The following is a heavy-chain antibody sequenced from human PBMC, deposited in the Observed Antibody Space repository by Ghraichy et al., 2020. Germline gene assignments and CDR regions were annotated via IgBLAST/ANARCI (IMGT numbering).Heavy chain of an antibody. J-gene: IGHJ4*02. D-gene: IGHD3-10*01. V-gene: IGHV4-59*01. CDR2: IYYSGST. Sequence: SETLSLTCTVSGGSISSYYWSWIRQPPGKGLEWIGYIYYSGSTNYNPSLKSRVTISVDTSKNQFSLKLSSVTAADTAVYYCARDRGSEIFDYWGQGTLVTVSS. CDR1: GGSISSYY. CDR3: ARDRGSEIFDY.